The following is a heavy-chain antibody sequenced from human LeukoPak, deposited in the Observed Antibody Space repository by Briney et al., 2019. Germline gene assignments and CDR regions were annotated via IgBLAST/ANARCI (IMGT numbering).Heavy chain of an antibody. D-gene: IGHD3-10*01. V-gene: IGHV3-11*01. J-gene: IGHJ4*02. CDR2: ISSSGSTI. CDR1: GFTFSDYY. Sequence: GGSLRLSCAASGFTFSDYYMSWIRQAPGKGPEWVSYISSSGSTIYYADSVKGRFTISRDNAKISLYLQMNSLRAEDTAVYYCARGMVRGVRSFDYWGQGTLVTVSS. CDR3: ARGMVRGVRSFDY.